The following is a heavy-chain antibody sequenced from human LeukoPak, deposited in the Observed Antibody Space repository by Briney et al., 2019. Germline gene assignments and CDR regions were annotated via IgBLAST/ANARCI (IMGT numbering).Heavy chain of an antibody. D-gene: IGHD6-13*01. V-gene: IGHV4-59*01. CDR3: ARRSSSWKNWFDP. Sequence: SETLSLTCTVSGGSIGSNSWTWIRQPPGKGLEWIGYIYYSGTTNYNPSLKSRVTMSVDMSKNQFSLKLSSVTAADTAVYYCARRSSSWKNWFDPWGQGTLVTVSS. CDR2: IYYSGTT. CDR1: GGSIGSNS. J-gene: IGHJ5*02.